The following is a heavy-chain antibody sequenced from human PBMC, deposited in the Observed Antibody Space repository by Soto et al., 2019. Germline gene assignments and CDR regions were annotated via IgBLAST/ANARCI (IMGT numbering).Heavy chain of an antibody. J-gene: IGHJ4*02. CDR3: ARDHYYDSSGYYYLDY. V-gene: IGHV4-4*02. CDR1: GGSISSSNW. CDR2: IYHSGST. D-gene: IGHD3-22*01. Sequence: SETLSLTCAVSGGSISSSNWWSWVRQPPGKGLEWIGEIYHSGSTNYNPSLKSRVTISVDKSKNQFSLKLSSVTAADTAVYYCARDHYYDSSGYYYLDYWGQGTLVTVSS.